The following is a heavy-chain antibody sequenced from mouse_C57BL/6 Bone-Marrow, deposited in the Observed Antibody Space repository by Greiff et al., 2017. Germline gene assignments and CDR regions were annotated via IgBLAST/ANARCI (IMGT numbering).Heavy chain of an antibody. J-gene: IGHJ3*01. D-gene: IGHD3-3*01. CDR3: ARREGWPWFAY. CDR1: EYEFPSHD. Sequence: EVQLQQSGGGLVQPGESLKLSCESNEYEFPSHDMSWVRTTPEKRLELVAAINSDGGSTYYPDTMERRFIISRDNTKKTLYLQMSSRRSEDTALYYCARREGWPWFAYWGQGTLVTVSA. CDR2: INSDGGST. V-gene: IGHV5-2*01.